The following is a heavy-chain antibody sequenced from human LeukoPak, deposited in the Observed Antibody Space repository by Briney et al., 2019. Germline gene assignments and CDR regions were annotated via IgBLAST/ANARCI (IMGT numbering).Heavy chain of an antibody. V-gene: IGHV3-48*01. J-gene: IGHJ4*02. CDR2: ISSSSSTI. CDR3: ARADSDTLGISYFDY. Sequence: GGSLRLSCAASGFTFSSYSMNWVRQAPGKGLEWVSYISSSSSTIYYADSVKGRFTISRDKAKNSLYLQMNSLRAEDTAVYYCARADSDTLGISYFDYWGQGTLVTVSS. D-gene: IGHD3-16*01. CDR1: GFTFSSYS.